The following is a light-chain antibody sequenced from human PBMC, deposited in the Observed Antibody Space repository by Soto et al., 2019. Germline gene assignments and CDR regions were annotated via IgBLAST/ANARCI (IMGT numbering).Light chain of an antibody. Sequence: DIVMTQSADSLAVSLGERATINSKSSQSVLYSSNNKNYLAWYQQKPGQPPKLLIYWASTRQSGVPDRFSGSGSGTDFTLTISSLQAADVAVYYCQQYYSIPLTFGGGTKVEIK. V-gene: IGKV4-1*01. CDR1: QSVLYSSNNKNY. CDR3: QQYYSIPLT. J-gene: IGKJ4*01. CDR2: WAS.